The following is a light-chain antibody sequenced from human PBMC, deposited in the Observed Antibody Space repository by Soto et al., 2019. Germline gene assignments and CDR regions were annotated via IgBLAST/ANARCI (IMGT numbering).Light chain of an antibody. V-gene: IGLV2-14*01. Sequence: QSVLTQPASVSGSPGQSITISCTGTSSDVGGYNYVSWYQQHPGKAPKLMIYDVSNRPSGVSNRFSGYKSGNTASLTISGLQAEYEADYYCSSYTSSSLVVFGGGTKVTVL. J-gene: IGLJ2*01. CDR3: SSYTSSSLVV. CDR2: DVS. CDR1: SSDVGGYNY.